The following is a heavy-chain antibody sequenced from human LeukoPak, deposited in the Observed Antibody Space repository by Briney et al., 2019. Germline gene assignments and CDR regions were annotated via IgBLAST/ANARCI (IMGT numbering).Heavy chain of an antibody. CDR1: GFTFSSYA. Sequence: PGGSLRLSCAGSGFTFSSYAMSWVRQAPGKGLEWVSGISGSGGNTYYADSVKGRFTISRDNSKNTLHLQMNSLRAEDTAVYYCARVSSWSNYYYYYGMDVWGQGTTVTVSS. D-gene: IGHD6-13*01. CDR3: ARVSSWSNYYYYYGMDV. J-gene: IGHJ6*02. CDR2: ISGSGGNT. V-gene: IGHV3-23*01.